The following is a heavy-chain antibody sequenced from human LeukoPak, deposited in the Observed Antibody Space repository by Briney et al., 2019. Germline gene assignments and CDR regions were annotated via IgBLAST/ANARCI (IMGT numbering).Heavy chain of an antibody. CDR3: ARAPTSEQQLQFDY. V-gene: IGHV3-23*01. CDR1: GFSFSTDG. J-gene: IGHJ4*02. Sequence: GGSLRLSCVATGFSFSTDGMNWVRQAPGKGLQWVAAIGRSADSTYYADSVKGRFTISRDNAKNSLYLQMNSLRAEDTAVYYCARAPTSEQQLQFDYWGQGTLVTVSS. CDR2: IGRSADST. D-gene: IGHD6-13*01.